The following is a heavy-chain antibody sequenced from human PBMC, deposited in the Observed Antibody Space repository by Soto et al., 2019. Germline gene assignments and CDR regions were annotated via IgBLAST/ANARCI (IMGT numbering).Heavy chain of an antibody. CDR3: ARAPYYYDSGGYQGS. Sequence: QVQLVESGGGLVKPGGSLRLSCAASGFTFSDYYMSWIRQAPGKGLEWVSYISSSGSTTHYAESVKGRFTISRENAKKSLYLQMNSLRAEDTAVYYCARAPYYYDSGGYQGSWGQGTLVTVSS. CDR1: GFTFSDYY. J-gene: IGHJ4*02. D-gene: IGHD3-22*01. V-gene: IGHV3-11*01. CDR2: ISSSGSTT.